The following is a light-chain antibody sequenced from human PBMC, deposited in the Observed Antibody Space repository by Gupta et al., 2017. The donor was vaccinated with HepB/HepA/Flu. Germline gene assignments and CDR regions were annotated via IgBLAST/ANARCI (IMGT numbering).Light chain of an antibody. V-gene: IGKV1-39*01. CDR2: AAS. J-gene: IGKJ1*01. Sequence: DIQMTQSPSSLSASAGDRVTITCRASQSISSYLNWYQQKPGKAPKILIYAASSLQSGVPSRFSGSGSGTDFTLAISSLQPEDFATYYCQQSYSTPRTFGQGTKVEIK. CDR3: QQSYSTPRT. CDR1: QSISSY.